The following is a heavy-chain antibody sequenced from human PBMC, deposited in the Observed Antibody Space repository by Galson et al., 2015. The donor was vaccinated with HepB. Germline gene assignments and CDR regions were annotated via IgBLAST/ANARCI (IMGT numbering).Heavy chain of an antibody. CDR3: ARDVRYAFEM. V-gene: IGHV1-18*01. J-gene: IGHJ3*02. D-gene: IGHD3-10*02. Sequence: SVKVSCKASGYTFTRNGISWVRQAPGQGLEWMGWISTNSGNTYYAQKFQDRLIMTTARSTSTAYMELRSLTSDDTAFYYCARDVRYAFEMWGQGTMVTVS. CDR1: GYTFTRNG. CDR2: ISTNSGNT.